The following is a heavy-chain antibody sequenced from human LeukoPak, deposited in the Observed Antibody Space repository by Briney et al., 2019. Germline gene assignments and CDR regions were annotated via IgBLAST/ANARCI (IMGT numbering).Heavy chain of an antibody. D-gene: IGHD4-17*01. Sequence: PGGSLRLSCAASGFNFSSYAMSWVRQAPGKGLEWVSAISGSGGSTYYADSVKGRFTISRDNSKNTLYLQMNSLRAEDTAVYYSAKDDYGDYWYFQHWGQGTLVTVSS. J-gene: IGHJ1*01. CDR3: AKDDYGDYWYFQH. V-gene: IGHV3-23*01. CDR1: GFNFSSYA. CDR2: ISGSGGST.